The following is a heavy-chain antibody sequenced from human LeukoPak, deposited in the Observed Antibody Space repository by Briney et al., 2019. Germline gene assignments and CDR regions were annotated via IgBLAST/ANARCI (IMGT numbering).Heavy chain of an antibody. V-gene: IGHV3-23*01. D-gene: IGHD2-8*01. Sequence: PVGSLRLSRPGSGFTFSSYAMSWVRQAPAKGLEWVAAISDTGATTYDADSVKSRFTISRDNSRSTLYLQMNSLRAEDTALYYCAKDTSIGRYCTNGVCSPFDYWGQGTLVTVSS. J-gene: IGHJ4*02. CDR3: AKDTSIGRYCTNGVCSPFDY. CDR2: ISDTGATT. CDR1: GFTFSSYA.